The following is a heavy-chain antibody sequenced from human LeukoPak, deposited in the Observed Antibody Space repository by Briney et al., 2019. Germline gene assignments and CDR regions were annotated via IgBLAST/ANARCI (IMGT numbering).Heavy chain of an antibody. CDR1: GFIFSSYW. CDR2: INTDGSST. D-gene: IGHD3-22*01. V-gene: IGHV3-74*01. Sequence: GGSLRLSCAASGFIFSSYWMHWVRQAPGKGLVWVSRINTDGSSTSYADSVKGRFTISRDNAKNTLYLQMNSLRAEDTAVYYCARGLYYYDSSGYYDAEAFDIWGQGTMVTVSS. J-gene: IGHJ3*02. CDR3: ARGLYYYDSSGYYDAEAFDI.